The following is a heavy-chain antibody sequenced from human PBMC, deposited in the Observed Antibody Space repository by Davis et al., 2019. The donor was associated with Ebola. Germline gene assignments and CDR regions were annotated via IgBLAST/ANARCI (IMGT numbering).Heavy chain of an antibody. CDR1: GYTFTSYY. V-gene: IGHV1-46*03. D-gene: IGHD2-21*02. CDR2: INPSGGST. CDR3: AREGGAEEVVVTAIDQKFDY. Sequence: AASVKVSCKASGYTFTSYYMHWVRQAPGQGLEWMGIINPSGGSTNYAQKFQGRVTMTRDTSTSTVYMELSSLRSEDTAVYYCAREGGAEEVVVTAIDQKFDYWGQGTLVTVSS. J-gene: IGHJ4*02.